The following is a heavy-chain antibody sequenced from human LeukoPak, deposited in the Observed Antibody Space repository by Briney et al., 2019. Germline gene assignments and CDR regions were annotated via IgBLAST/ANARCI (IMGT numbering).Heavy chain of an antibody. CDR2: IKQDGSEK. V-gene: IGHV3-7*04. CDR1: GFRFRSYW. D-gene: IGHD6-19*01. J-gene: IGHJ5*02. Sequence: GGFLRLACAASGFRFRSYWMSWVRQAPGKGLEWVTNIKQDGSEKYYVDSVKGRFTISRDNAKNSLYLQMNSLRAEDTAVYYCARDCGNGLFDPWGQGTLVTVSS. CDR3: ARDCGNGLFDP.